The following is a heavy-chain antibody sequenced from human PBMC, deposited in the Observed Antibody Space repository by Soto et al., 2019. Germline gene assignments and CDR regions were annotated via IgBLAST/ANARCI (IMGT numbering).Heavy chain of an antibody. CDR1: GYTLTSYA. V-gene: IGHV1-3*01. CDR2: INAGNGNT. D-gene: IGHD5-18*01. CDR3: ARDRIQLWSGNYFDY. J-gene: IGHJ4*02. Sequence: ASVKVSCKASGYTLTSYAMHWVRQAPGQRLEWMGWINAGNGNTKYSQKFQGRVTITRDTSASTAYMELSSLRSEDTAVYYCARDRIQLWSGNYFDYWGQGTLVTVSS.